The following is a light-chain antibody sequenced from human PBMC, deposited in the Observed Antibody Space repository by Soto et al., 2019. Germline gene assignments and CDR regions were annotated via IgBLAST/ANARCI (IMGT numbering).Light chain of an antibody. V-gene: IGLV2-14*01. J-gene: IGLJ1*01. Sequence: QSALTQPASVSGSPGQSITISCTGTSSDVVAYNYVSWYQQHPGKAPKFMISEVSNRPSGVSNRFSGSKSGNTASLTISGLQAEDEADYYCSSYTSSSTPLVFGTGTKVTVL. CDR2: EVS. CDR1: SSDVVAYNY. CDR3: SSYTSSSTPLV.